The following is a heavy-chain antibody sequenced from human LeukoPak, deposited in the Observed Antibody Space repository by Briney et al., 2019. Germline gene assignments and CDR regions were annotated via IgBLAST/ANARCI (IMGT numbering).Heavy chain of an antibody. CDR3: ARFAGYSYGYDTKTDY. D-gene: IGHD5-18*01. Sequence: GASVKVSCEASVYTFINTYIHWVRQAPGQGLEWVGWINPNSGGTNYAQKFQGRVSLTRGTSVSSTSIELNSLRSDDTAVYYCARFAGYSYGYDTKTDYWGQGTLVTVSS. J-gene: IGHJ4*02. CDR1: VYTFINTY. V-gene: IGHV1-2*02. CDR2: INPNSGGT.